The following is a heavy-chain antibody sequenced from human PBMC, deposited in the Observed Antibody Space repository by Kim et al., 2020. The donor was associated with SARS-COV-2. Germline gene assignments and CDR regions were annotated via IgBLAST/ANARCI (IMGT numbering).Heavy chain of an antibody. CDR3: AKDYGYGDYLFDY. CDR1: GFTFSSYA. D-gene: IGHD4-17*01. J-gene: IGHJ4*02. Sequence: GGSLRLSCAASGFTFSSYAMHWVRQAPGKGLEWVAVIWYDGSNKYYADSVKGRFTISRDNSKNTLYLQMNSLRADDTAVYYCAKDYGYGDYLFDYWGQGTLVTVSS. V-gene: IGHV3-33*06. CDR2: IWYDGSNK.